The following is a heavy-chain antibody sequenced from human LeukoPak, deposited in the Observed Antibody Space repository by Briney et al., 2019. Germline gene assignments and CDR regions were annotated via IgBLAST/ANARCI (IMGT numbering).Heavy chain of an antibody. Sequence: GGSLRLSCAASGFTFSYYWMHWVRQAPGKGLEWVTFMRYDGSTIYYADSVRGRFTISRDNFKDTLYLRMNSLRTEDTAVYYCAKDRSPEYSYGPFDYWGQGTLVTVSS. J-gene: IGHJ4*02. CDR2: MRYDGSTI. CDR1: GFTFSYYW. V-gene: IGHV3-30*02. D-gene: IGHD5-18*01. CDR3: AKDRSPEYSYGPFDY.